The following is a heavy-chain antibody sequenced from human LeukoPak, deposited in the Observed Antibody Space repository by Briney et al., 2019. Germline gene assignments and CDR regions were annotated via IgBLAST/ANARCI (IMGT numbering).Heavy chain of an antibody. V-gene: IGHV3-9*02. J-gene: IGHJ3*02. D-gene: IGHD5-24*01. CDR2: ISWEIGKR. CDR3: AKGRIKMAQLSLAADAFHI. Sequence: GGSLRLPCAASGFTSDDYVMHWVRQVPGKGLEWVSSISWEIGKRDYADSVKGRFTISRDNPKNLLHLQMNSLRTEDTAIYYCAKGRIKMAQLSLAADAFHIWGRGIMVTVSS. CDR1: GFTSDDYV.